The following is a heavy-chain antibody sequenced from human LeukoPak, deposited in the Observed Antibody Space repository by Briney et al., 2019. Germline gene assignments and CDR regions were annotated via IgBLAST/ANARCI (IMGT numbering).Heavy chain of an antibody. CDR1: SGSISTSNYY. Sequence: SETLSLTCTVSSGSISTSNYYWGWVRQPPGKALEWIGNIFYSGSTYYSPSLKSRVTISIDTARNQFSLKLSSVTAADTAVYYCVRESPYSYGDPFDYWGQGTLVTVSS. J-gene: IGHJ4*02. D-gene: IGHD5-18*01. V-gene: IGHV4-39*07. CDR2: IFYSGST. CDR3: VRESPYSYGDPFDY.